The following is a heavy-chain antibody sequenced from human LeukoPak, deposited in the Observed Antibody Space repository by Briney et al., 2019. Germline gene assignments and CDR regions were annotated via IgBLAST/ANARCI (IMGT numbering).Heavy chain of an antibody. CDR1: GFTFSSYG. V-gene: IGHV3-23*01. CDR3: AKESPGLDY. J-gene: IGHJ4*02. CDR2: ISGSGGST. Sequence: PGGTLRLSCAASGFTFSSYGMSWVRQAPEEGLEWVSAISGSGGSTYYADSVKGRFTISRDNSKNTLYLQMNSLRAEDTAIYYCAKESPGLDYWGQGTLVTVSS.